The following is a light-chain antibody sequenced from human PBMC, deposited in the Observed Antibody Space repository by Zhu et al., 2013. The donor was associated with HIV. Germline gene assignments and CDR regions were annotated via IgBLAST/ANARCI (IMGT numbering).Light chain of an antibody. J-gene: IGKJ3*01. CDR3: QQYFIAPLT. CDR1: QSVLYSSDNRNY. V-gene: IGKV4-1*01. CDR2: WAS. Sequence: DIVMTQSPDSLAVSLGETATINCKSSQSVLYSSDNRNYLAWYQQKPGQPPKLLIYWASTRESGVPDRFSGSGSGTDFTLTISSLQTEDVAVYYCQQYFIAPLTFGPGTTVDI.